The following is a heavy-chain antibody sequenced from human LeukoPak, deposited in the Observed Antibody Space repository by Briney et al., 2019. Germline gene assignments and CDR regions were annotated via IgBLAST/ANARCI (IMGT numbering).Heavy chain of an antibody. V-gene: IGHV4-34*01. CDR3: ARSHLWPSGTFDI. CDR2: INHSCFT. Sequence: SETLSLTCAVSGASLSGYYWSWVRQSPGKGLEWIMEINHSCFTNYNPSLKSRVTISVDTSRNQIALRLSSLTAADTALYFCARSHLWPSGTFDIWGQGTVVAASS. D-gene: IGHD5-18*01. J-gene: IGHJ3*02. CDR1: GASLSGYY.